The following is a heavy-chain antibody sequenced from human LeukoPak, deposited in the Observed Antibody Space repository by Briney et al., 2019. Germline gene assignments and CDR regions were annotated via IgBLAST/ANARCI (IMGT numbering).Heavy chain of an antibody. CDR1: GGSISPYY. Sequence: SETLSLTCTVSGGSISPYYWSWIRQPPGKGLEWIGYIYYSGSTNYNPSLKSRVTISVDTSKNQFSLRLTSVTAADTAVYYCARSGTGLLRYYFDYWGQGTLITVSS. CDR3: ARSGTGLLRYYFDY. CDR2: IYYSGST. V-gene: IGHV4-59*08. J-gene: IGHJ4*02. D-gene: IGHD3-22*01.